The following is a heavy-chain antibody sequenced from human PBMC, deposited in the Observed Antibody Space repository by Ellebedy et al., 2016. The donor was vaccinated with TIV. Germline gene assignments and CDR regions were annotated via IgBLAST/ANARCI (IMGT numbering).Heavy chain of an antibody. CDR1: GFTFSSSS. CDR3: ATTTGYGTGWFGRNDY. V-gene: IGHV3-23*01. Sequence: GESLTISCAASGFTFSSSSMSWVRQAPGMGLEWVSSIRSGGDTFYADSVKGRFTISRDISESTLYLQMNSLTVEDTALYYCATTTGYGTGWFGRNDYWGQGTLVTVSS. CDR2: IRSGGDT. J-gene: IGHJ4*02. D-gene: IGHD6-19*01.